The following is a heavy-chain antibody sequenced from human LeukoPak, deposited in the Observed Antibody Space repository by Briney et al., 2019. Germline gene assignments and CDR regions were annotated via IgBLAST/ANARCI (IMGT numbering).Heavy chain of an antibody. CDR1: GYTFTDYY. D-gene: IGHD1-26*01. V-gene: IGHV1-2*02. Sequence: ASVKVSCRASGYTFTDYYIHWVRQAPGHGLEWLGWMNVKTGATSSAQRFPGRFTMTRDTSIGTSSMEFSSLTSDDTAVYYCARQSGTYWGLDYWGQGTLVTVSS. J-gene: IGHJ4*02. CDR2: MNVKTGAT. CDR3: ARQSGTYWGLDY.